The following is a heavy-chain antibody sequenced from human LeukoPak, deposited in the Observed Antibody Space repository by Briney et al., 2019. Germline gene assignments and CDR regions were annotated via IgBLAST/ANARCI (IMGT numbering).Heavy chain of an antibody. CDR1: GGSISSYY. CDR2: IYYSGST. V-gene: IGHV4-59*01. J-gene: IGHJ4*02. CDR3: ARATAGIDY. Sequence: SETVSLTCTVSGGSISSYYWSWIRQPPGKGLEWIGYIYYSGSTNYNPSLKSRVTISVDTSKNQFSLKLNSVAAADTAVYYCARATAGIDYWGQGTLVTVSS. D-gene: IGHD6-13*01.